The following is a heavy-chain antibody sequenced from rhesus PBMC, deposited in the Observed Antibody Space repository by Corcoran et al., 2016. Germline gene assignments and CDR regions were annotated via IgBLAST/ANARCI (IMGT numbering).Heavy chain of an antibody. D-gene: IGHD3-16*01. J-gene: IGHJ4*01. CDR3: TRGGSGSYSPFDY. CDR1: GYTFTSYY. V-gene: IGHV1-180*01. Sequence: QVQLVQSGAEIKQPGASVKLSCKASGYTFTSYYMHWVRQAPGQGLEWIGLISPYNGKKSYAQHFQGRVTITTDTSTSTGYMELSSLRSEDTAVYYCTRGGSGSYSPFDYWGQGVLVTVSS. CDR2: ISPYNGKK.